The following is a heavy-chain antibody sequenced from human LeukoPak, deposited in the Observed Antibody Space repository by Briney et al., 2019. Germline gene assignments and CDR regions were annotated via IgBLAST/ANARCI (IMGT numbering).Heavy chain of an antibody. CDR1: GGSISNTNW. J-gene: IGHJ4*02. Sequence: SETLSLTCGVSGGSISNTNWWSWVRQPPGQGLEWIGEISLSGLTTYNPSLKSRVTVSLDKSKNQLSLNLTSVTAADTAVYYCSRENGAFSPFGYWGQGTLVTVPS. CDR2: ISLSGLT. V-gene: IGHV4-4*02. D-gene: IGHD2-8*01. CDR3: SRENGAFSPFGY.